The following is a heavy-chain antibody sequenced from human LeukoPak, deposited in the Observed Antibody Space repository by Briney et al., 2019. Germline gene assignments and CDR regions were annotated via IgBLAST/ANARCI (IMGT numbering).Heavy chain of an antibody. Sequence: PSETLSLTCAVYGGSFSGYYWSWIRQPPGKGLEWIGEINHSGSTNYNPSLKSRVTISVDTSKNQFSLKLSSVTAADTAVYYCARLRVPAASRRIHYFDYWGQGTLVTVSS. CDR2: INHSGST. D-gene: IGHD2-2*01. J-gene: IGHJ4*02. CDR1: GGSFSGYY. V-gene: IGHV4-34*01. CDR3: ARLRVPAASRRIHYFDY.